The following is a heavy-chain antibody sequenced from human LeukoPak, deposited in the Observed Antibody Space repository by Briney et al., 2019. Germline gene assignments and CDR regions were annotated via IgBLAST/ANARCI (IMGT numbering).Heavy chain of an antibody. J-gene: IGHJ1*01. CDR2: ISSSGSTI. CDR3: ARSTRRDTEVALAEYFQH. CDR1: GFTFSDYY. D-gene: IGHD5-18*01. Sequence: GGSLRLSCAASGFTFSDYYMSWIRQAPGKGLEWVSYISSSGSTIYYADSVKGRSTISRDNAQNSLSLQMNSLRAEDTAVYYCARSTRRDTEVALAEYFQHWGQGTLVTVSS. V-gene: IGHV3-11*01.